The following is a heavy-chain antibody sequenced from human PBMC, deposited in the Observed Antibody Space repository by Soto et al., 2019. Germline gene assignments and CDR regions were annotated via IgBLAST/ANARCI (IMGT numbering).Heavy chain of an antibody. V-gene: IGHV3-30*18. CDR2: ISYDGSNK. Sequence: PGGSLRLSCAASGFTFSSYGMHWVRQAPGKGLEWVAVISYDGSNKYYADSVKGRFTISRDNSKNTLYLQMNSLRAEDTAVYYCAKYGSPGGWVFYYYMDVWGKGTTVTVSS. J-gene: IGHJ6*03. CDR3: AKYGSPGGWVFYYYMDV. CDR1: GFTFSSYG. D-gene: IGHD1-26*01.